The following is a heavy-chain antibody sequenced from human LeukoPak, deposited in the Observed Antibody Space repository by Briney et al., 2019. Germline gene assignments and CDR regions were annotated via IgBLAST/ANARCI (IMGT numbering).Heavy chain of an antibody. J-gene: IGHJ4*02. V-gene: IGHV3-23*01. Sequence: PGGSLRLSCAASGFTFSSYAMSWVRQAPGKGLEWVSAISGSGGSTYYADSVEGRFTISRDNSKNTLYLQMNSLRAEDTAVYYCATCGYSYGRFDYWGQGTLVTVSS. CDR3: ATCGYSYGRFDY. CDR1: GFTFSSYA. D-gene: IGHD5-18*01. CDR2: ISGSGGST.